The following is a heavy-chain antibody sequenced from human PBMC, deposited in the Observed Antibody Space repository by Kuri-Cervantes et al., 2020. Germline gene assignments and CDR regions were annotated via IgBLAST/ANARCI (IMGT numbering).Heavy chain of an antibody. D-gene: IGHD6-13*01. CDR2: MNPNSGNT. CDR3: ARGSGLRQQLVLRY. V-gene: IGHV1-8*01. Sequence: ASVKVSCKASGYTFTSYDINWVRQATGQGLEWMGWMNPNSGNTGYAQKFQGGVTMTRNTSISTAYMELSSLGSEDTDVYYCARGSGLRQQLVLRYWGQGTLVTVSS. J-gene: IGHJ4*02. CDR1: GYTFTSYD.